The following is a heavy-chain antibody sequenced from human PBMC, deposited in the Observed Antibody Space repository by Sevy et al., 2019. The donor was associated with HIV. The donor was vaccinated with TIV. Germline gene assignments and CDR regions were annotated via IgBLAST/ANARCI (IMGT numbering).Heavy chain of an antibody. J-gene: IGHJ6*02. D-gene: IGHD5-12*01. CDR2: IYPGDSDT. V-gene: IGHV5-51*01. CDR1: GYSFTSCW. Sequence: GESLKISCKGSGYSFTSCWIGWVRQMPWKGLEWMRIIYPGDSDTRYSPSLQGQVTISADKSISTAYLQWSSLKASDTAMYYCARRRVYSRGYYGMDVWGQGTTVTVSS. CDR3: ARRRVYSRGYYGMDV.